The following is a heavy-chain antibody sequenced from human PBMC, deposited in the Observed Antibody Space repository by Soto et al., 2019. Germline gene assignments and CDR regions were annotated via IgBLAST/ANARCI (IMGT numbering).Heavy chain of an antibody. Sequence: SETLSLTCPVSGWSINNNYWSWIRQPPGRGLEWIGYIFSNGRTNYNPSLESRVTISVDTSKNQLSLKLRSVTAADTAVYFCARGGDNSPWYFSLWGQGTLVTVSS. CDR3: ARGGDNSPWYFSL. V-gene: IGHV4-59*01. J-gene: IGHJ4*02. CDR2: IFSNGRT. D-gene: IGHD6-13*01. CDR1: GWSINNNY.